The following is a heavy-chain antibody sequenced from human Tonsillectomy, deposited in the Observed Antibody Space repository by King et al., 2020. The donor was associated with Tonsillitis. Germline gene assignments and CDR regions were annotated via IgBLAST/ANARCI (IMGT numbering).Heavy chain of an antibody. CDR2: ISGSDGST. CDR1: GFTFSNYA. D-gene: IGHD6-6*01. Sequence: DVQLVESGGGLVQPGGSLRLSCAASGFTFSNYAMSWVRHAPGKGLEWVSAISGSDGSTYYADSVKGRFTISRYNSKNTLYLQMDSLRAEDTAVYYCAKTSYSSSFGMDVWGQGTTVTVSS. CDR3: AKTSYSSSFGMDV. J-gene: IGHJ6*02. V-gene: IGHV3-23*04.